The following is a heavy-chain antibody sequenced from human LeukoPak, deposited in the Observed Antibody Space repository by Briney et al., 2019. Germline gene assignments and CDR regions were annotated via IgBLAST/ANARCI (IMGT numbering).Heavy chain of an antibody. CDR2: ISSSSSYI. J-gene: IGHJ4*02. CDR3: ARAHNWKYGTFDY. V-gene: IGHV3-21*01. Sequence: PGGSLGLSCAASGFTFSSYSMNWVRQAPGKGLEWVSSISSSSSYIYYADSVKGRFTISRDNAKNSLYLQMNSLRAEDTAVYYCARAHNWKYGTFDYWGQGTLVTVSS. D-gene: IGHD1-7*01. CDR1: GFTFSSYS.